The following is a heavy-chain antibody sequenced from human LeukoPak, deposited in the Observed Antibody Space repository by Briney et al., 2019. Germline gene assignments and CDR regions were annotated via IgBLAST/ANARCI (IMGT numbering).Heavy chain of an antibody. J-gene: IGHJ3*02. Sequence: GGSLRLSCAASGFTFSNFAMNWVRQALGKGLEWVSHVGGGGESFYTDSVKGRFTISRDNSRNTMSLQLNSLRPEDTAVYYCAKDSWAANGIFDPFDIWGQGTMVTVSS. CDR2: VGGGGES. V-gene: IGHV3-23*01. CDR3: AKDSWAANGIFDPFDI. CDR1: GFTFSNFA. D-gene: IGHD3-3*01.